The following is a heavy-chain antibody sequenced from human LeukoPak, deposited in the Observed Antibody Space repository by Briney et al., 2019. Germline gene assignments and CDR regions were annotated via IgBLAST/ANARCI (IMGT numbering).Heavy chain of an antibody. CDR2: ISPSGST. CDR1: GGSISSSY. CDR3: ARDWGVGGRPGYMDV. V-gene: IGHV4-4*07. Sequence: SETLSLTCTVSGGSISSSYWNWIRQPAGKGLEWIGRISPSGSTNYNPSLKSRVTMSVDTSKNQFSLKLSSVTAADTAVYFCARDWGVGGRPGYMDVWGKGTTVTVSS. J-gene: IGHJ6*03. D-gene: IGHD6-6*01.